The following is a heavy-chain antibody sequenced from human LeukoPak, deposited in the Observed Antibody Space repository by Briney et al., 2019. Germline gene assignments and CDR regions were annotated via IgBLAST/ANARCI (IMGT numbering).Heavy chain of an antibody. CDR3: ARSGYWFDP. D-gene: IGHD7-27*01. CDR2: IYYSGST. CDR1: GGSISSYY. J-gene: IGHJ5*02. V-gene: IGHV4-59*01. Sequence: ASETLSLTCTVSGGSISSYYWSWIRQPPGKGLEWIGYIYYSGSTNYNPSLKSRVTISVDTSKNQFSLKLSSVTAADTAVYYCARSGYWFDPWGQGTLVTVSS.